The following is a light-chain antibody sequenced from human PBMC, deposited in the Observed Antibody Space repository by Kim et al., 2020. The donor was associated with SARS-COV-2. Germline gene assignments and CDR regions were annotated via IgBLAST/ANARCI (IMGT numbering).Light chain of an antibody. CDR1: PSLHSGVNSY. J-gene: IGKJ2*01. V-gene: IGKV2-28*01. CDR3: MQALETPYT. Sequence: GEPASISCKSAPSLHSGVNSYLDWYLQKPGQSPQVLLYLVSNRASGVPDRFSGSGSGTDFTLKISRVEAEDVGIYYCMQALETPYTFGQGTKLEI. CDR2: LVS.